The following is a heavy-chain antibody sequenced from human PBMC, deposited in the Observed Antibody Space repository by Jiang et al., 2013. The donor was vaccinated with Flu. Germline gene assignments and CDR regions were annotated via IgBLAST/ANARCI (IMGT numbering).Heavy chain of an antibody. CDR1: GGSISSGSYY. D-gene: IGHD1-26*01. Sequence: YGPGLVKPSQTLSLTCTVSGGSISSGSYYWSWIRQPAGKGLEWIGRIYTSGSTNYNPSLKSRVTISVDTSKNQFSLKLSSVTAADTAVYYCARGVGARRYFDYWGQGNPGHRLL. CDR2: IYTSGST. J-gene: IGHJ4*02. V-gene: IGHV4-61*02. CDR3: ARGVGARRYFDY.